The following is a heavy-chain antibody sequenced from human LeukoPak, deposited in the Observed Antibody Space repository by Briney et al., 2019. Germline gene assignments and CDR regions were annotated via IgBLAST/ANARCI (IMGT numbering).Heavy chain of an antibody. V-gene: IGHV4-61*02. CDR2: IYTSGST. Sequence: SETLSLTCTVSGGSISSGSYYWSWIRQPTGKGLEWIGRIYTSGSTNYNPSLKSRVTISVDTSKNQFSLKLSSVTAADTAVYYCARGSGIGVDYWGQGTLVTVSS. CDR1: GGSISSGSYY. CDR3: ARGSGIGVDY. D-gene: IGHD3-10*01. J-gene: IGHJ4*02.